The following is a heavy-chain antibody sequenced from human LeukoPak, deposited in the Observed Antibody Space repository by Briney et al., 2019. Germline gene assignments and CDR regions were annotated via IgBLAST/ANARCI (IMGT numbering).Heavy chain of an antibody. V-gene: IGHV1-18*01. J-gene: IGHJ3*02. D-gene: IGHD4-17*01. CDR1: GYTFTSYG. Sequence: GASVKVSCKASGYTFTSYGISWVRQAPGQGLEWMGWISAYNGNTNYAQKLQGRVTMTTDTSTSTAYMELRSLRSDDTAVYYCARDKAIPTVTTLAFDIWGQGTMVTVSS. CDR3: ARDKAIPTVTTLAFDI. CDR2: ISAYNGNT.